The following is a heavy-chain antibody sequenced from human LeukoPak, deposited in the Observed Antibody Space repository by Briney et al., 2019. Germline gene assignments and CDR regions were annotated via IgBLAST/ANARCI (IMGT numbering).Heavy chain of an antibody. CDR1: GFSFSSYG. J-gene: IGHJ4*02. Sequence: PGGSLRLSCAASGFSFSSYGMSWVRQAPGKGLEWVSVIGGSGSSTYYADSVKGRFTISRDNAKNSLYLQMNSLRAEDTAVYYCVTSGWYWGQGTLVTVSS. D-gene: IGHD6-19*01. CDR3: VTSGWY. CDR2: IGGSGSST. V-gene: IGHV3-23*01.